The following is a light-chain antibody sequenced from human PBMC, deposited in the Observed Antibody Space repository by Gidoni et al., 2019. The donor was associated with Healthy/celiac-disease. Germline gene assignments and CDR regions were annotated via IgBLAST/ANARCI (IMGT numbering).Light chain of an antibody. V-gene: IGKV1-39*01. CDR1: QSISSY. CDR2: AAS. Sequence: DIQMTQSPSSLSASVGDRVTITCRASQSISSYLNWYQQKPGKAPKLLIYAASSLQSGVLSRFSGSGSGTDFTLTISSLQPEDFATYYCQQSYSTPSGFXXXTRLEIK. CDR3: QQSYSTPSG. J-gene: IGKJ5*01.